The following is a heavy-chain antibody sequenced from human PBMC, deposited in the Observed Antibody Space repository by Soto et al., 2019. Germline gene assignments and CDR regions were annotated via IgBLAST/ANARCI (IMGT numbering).Heavy chain of an antibody. J-gene: IGHJ4*02. V-gene: IGHV1-18*04. Sequence: ASVKVSCKASGYTFTGYYMHWVRQAPGQGLEWMGWISAYNGNTNYAQKLQGRVTMTTDTSTSTAYMELRSLRSDDTAVYYCARDGQQPVDYWGQGTLVTVSS. D-gene: IGHD6-13*01. CDR3: ARDGQQPVDY. CDR2: ISAYNGNT. CDR1: GYTFTGYY.